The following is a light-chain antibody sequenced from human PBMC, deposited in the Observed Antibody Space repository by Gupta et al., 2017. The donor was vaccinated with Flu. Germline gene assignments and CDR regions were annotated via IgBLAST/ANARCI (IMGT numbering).Light chain of an antibody. CDR3: QQYYTYPRT. J-gene: IGKJ4*01. Sequence: QVIRHYLACFQQQPGKAPKPLIYGASSLHTGVPSKFSGSGSGTDFTLTISSLQPEDFATYYCQQYYTYPRTFGGGTKVDIK. V-gene: IGKV1-16*02. CDR1: QVIRHY. CDR2: GAS.